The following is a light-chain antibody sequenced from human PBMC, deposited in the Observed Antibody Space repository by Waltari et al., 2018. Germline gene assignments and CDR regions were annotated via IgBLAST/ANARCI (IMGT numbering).Light chain of an antibody. J-gene: IGKJ1*01. CDR2: WAS. V-gene: IGKV4-1*01. Sequence: DIVMTQSPDSLAVSLGARATINCKSSQSVLYSSNNKNCLAWYQQKPGQPPKLLFYWASAREFGVPDRFSGSGSGTDFTLTISSLQAEDVAVYYCQQCYSTPWTFGQGTKVEI. CDR3: QQCYSTPWT. CDR1: QSVLYSSNNKNC.